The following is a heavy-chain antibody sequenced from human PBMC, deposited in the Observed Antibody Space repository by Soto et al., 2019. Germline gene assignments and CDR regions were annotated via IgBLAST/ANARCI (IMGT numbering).Heavy chain of an antibody. CDR3: AREKAPDSSGYRVYFDY. J-gene: IGHJ4*02. V-gene: IGHV1-18*01. CDR2: ISAYNGNT. CDR1: GYTFTSYG. Sequence: GASVKVSCKASGYTFTSYGISWVRQAPGQGLEWMGWISAYNGNTNYAQKLQGRVTITAVESTSTAYMELSSLRSEDTAVYYCAREKAPDSSGYRVYFDYWGQGTLVTVSS. D-gene: IGHD3-22*01.